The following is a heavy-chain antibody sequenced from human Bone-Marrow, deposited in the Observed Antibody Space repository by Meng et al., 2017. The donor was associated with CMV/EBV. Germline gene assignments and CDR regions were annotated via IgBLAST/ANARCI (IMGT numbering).Heavy chain of an antibody. J-gene: IGHJ6*02. CDR1: GGSISSSSYY. V-gene: IGHV4-39*07. CDR3: ARSGYDWGSLVHYVMDV. Sequence: GSLRLSCTVSGGSISSSSYYWGWIRQPPGKGLEWIGSIYYSGSTYYNPSLKSRVTISVDTSKNQFSLKLSSVTAADTAVYYCARSGYDWGSLVHYVMDVWGQGTTVTVSS. CDR2: IYYSGST. D-gene: IGHD5-12*01.